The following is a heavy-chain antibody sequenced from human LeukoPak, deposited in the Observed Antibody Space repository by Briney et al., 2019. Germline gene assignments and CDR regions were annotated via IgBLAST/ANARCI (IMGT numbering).Heavy chain of an antibody. CDR2: IYHSGST. CDR3: ARGPLDSGYTYFDY. CDR1: GGSISSGGYS. Sequence: PSETLSLTCAVSGGSISSGGYSWSWIRQPPGKGLEWIGYIYHSGSTYYNPSLKSRVTISVDTSKNQFSLNLSSVTAADTAVYYCARGPLDSGYTYFDYWGQGTLVSVAS. D-gene: IGHD5-12*01. V-gene: IGHV4-30-2*01. J-gene: IGHJ4*02.